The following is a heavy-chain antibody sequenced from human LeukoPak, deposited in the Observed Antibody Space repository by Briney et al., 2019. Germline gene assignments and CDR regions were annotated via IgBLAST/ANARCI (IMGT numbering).Heavy chain of an antibody. D-gene: IGHD6-6*01. Sequence: GGSLRLSCAASGFTFSRYGMNWVRQAPGKGLEWVSGISDSGATIYYADSVKGRFTISRDNSKNMLYLQMHSLRPEDTAIYYCAKIRAARPGYWGQGTLVAVSS. J-gene: IGHJ4*02. CDR1: GFTFSRYG. CDR3: AKIRAARPGY. V-gene: IGHV3-23*01. CDR2: ISDSGATI.